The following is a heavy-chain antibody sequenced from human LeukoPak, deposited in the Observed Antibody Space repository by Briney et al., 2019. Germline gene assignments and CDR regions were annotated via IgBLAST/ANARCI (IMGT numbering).Heavy chain of an antibody. Sequence: SETLSLTCTVSGGSISSYYWSWIRQPPGKGLEWIGYIYYSGTTNYNPSLKSRVTISVDTSKNQFSLKLSSVTAADTAVYYCARRPFNIGTAGNYFFLGNDVLGPGTTVTGSS. CDR1: GGSISSYY. CDR2: IYYSGTT. J-gene: IGHJ6*01. CDR3: ARRPFNIGTAGNYFFLGNDV. V-gene: IGHV4-59*12. D-gene: IGHD6-13*01.